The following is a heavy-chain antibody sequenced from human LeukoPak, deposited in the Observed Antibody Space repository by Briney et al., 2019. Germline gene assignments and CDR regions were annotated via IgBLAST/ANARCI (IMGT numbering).Heavy chain of an antibody. CDR3: AREVTTVTPYYYSGMDV. V-gene: IGHV4-61*01. J-gene: IGHJ6*02. CDR2: IYYGGNT. D-gene: IGHD4-17*01. Sequence: SETLSLTCAVSGDSVSNSNYYWSWIRQPPGKGLEWIGYIYYGGNTNYNPSLKSRVTISVDTSKNHFSLKLTSVTAADTAVYYCAREVTTVTPYYYSGMDVWGQGTTVTVSS. CDR1: GDSVSNSNYY.